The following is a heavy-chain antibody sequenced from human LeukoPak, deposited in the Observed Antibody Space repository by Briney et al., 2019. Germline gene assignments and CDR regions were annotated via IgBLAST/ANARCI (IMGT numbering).Heavy chain of an antibody. CDR1: GYTFTSYA. V-gene: IGHV1-2*02. CDR2: INPNSGGT. CDR3: ARDLKYYDSSGYHY. D-gene: IGHD3-22*01. Sequence: ASVKVSCKASGYTFTSYAMNWVRQAPGQGLEWMGWINPNSGGTNYAQKFQGRVTMTRDTSISTAYMELSRLRSDDTAVYYCARDLKYYDSSGYHYWGQGTLVTVSS. J-gene: IGHJ4*02.